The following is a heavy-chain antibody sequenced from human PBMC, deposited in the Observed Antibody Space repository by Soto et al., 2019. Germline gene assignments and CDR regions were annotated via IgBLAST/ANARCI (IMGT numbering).Heavy chain of an antibody. J-gene: IGHJ4*02. V-gene: IGHV3-30-3*01. CDR3: AKGVGSYYFDD. CDR1: GFTFSRYP. CDR2: ITYDGNNK. D-gene: IGHD1-26*01. Sequence: QVQLVESGGGVVQPGRSLRLSCAASGFTFSRYPMYWVRQAPGKGLEWVAVITYDGNNKYYADSVKGRFTISRDNAKNTLSLQMNNLRPEDTAVYYCAKGVGSYYFDDWGQGTLVTVSS.